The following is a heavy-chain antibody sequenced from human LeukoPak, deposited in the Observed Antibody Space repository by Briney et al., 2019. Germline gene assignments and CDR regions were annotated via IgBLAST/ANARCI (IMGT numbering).Heavy chain of an antibody. CDR2: ISSSGSTI. J-gene: IGHJ5*02. CDR3: ARVRGSGSYYNWFDP. D-gene: IGHD3-10*01. CDR1: GFTFSSYE. V-gene: IGHV3-48*03. Sequence: GGSLRLSCAASGFTFSSYEMNWVRQAPGKGLEWVSYISSSGSTIYYADSVKGRFTISRDNAKNSLYLQTNSLRAEDTAVYYCARVRGSGSYYNWFDPWGQGTLVTVSS.